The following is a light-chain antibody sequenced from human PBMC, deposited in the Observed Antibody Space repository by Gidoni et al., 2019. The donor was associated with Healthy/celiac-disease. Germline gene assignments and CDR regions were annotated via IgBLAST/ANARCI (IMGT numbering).Light chain of an antibody. CDR2: GSS. J-gene: IGKJ4*01. Sequence: EIVMPQSPATLSVSPGERATLSCRASQSVSSNLAWYQQKPGQAPRLLIYGSSTRATGIPARFSGSGSGTEFTLTISRLQSEDFAVYYGQQYNNWPPTTFGGGTKVEIK. CDR1: QSVSSN. CDR3: QQYNNWPPTT. V-gene: IGKV3-15*01.